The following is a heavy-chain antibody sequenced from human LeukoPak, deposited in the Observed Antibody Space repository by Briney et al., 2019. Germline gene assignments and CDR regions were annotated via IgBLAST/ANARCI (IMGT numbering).Heavy chain of an antibody. CDR3: ARDSDYYDSSGYYYGNWFDP. D-gene: IGHD3-22*01. Sequence: GGSLRLSCAASGFTFSSYWMSWVRQAPGKGLEWVANIKQDGSEKYYVDSVRGRFTTSRDNAKNSPYLQMNSLRAEDTAVYYCARDSDYYDSSGYYYGNWFDPWGQGTLVTVSS. V-gene: IGHV3-7*01. J-gene: IGHJ5*02. CDR1: GFTFSSYW. CDR2: IKQDGSEK.